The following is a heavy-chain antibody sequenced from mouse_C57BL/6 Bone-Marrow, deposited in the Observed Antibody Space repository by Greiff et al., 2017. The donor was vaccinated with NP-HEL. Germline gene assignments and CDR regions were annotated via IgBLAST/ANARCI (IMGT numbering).Heavy chain of an antibody. D-gene: IGHD2-12*01. Sequence: EVQLVESGGGLVKPGGSLKLSCAASGFTFSDYGMHWVRQAPEKGLEWVAYISSGSSTIYYADTVKGRFTISRDNAKNTLFLQMTSLRSEDTAMYYCARTTIVSYWYFDVWGTGTTVTVSS. CDR2: ISSGSSTI. V-gene: IGHV5-17*01. CDR1: GFTFSDYG. CDR3: ARTTIVSYWYFDV. J-gene: IGHJ1*03.